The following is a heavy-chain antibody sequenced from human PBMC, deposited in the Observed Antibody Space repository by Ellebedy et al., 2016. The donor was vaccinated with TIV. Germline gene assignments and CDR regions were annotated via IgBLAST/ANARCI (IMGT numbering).Heavy chain of an antibody. D-gene: IGHD3-16*01. CDR2: IVVDNGHT. CDR3: AARPGGAASGRFDY. CDR1: GFTFTSSV. V-gene: IGHV1-58*02. J-gene: IGHJ4*02. Sequence: AASVKVSCKASGFTFTSSVIQWVRQARGQRLEWIGWIVVDNGHTDYAQKFQERVTITRDMSTSTAYMELSSLRSEDTALYYCAARPGGAASGRFDYWGQGTLVTVSS.